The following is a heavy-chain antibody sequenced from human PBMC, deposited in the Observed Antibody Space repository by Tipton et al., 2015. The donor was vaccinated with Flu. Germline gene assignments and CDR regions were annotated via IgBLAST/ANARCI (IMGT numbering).Heavy chain of an antibody. J-gene: IGHJ6*02. V-gene: IGHV4-4*07. D-gene: IGHD1-1*01. CDR3: ARDLWNDRRAYYYYGVDV. Sequence: TLSLTCTVSGGSISSYYWSWIRQPAGKGLEWIGRIYTSGSTNYNPSLKSRVTISVDSSKNEFSLTLASLTAADTAVYYCARDLWNDRRAYYYYGVDVWGQGTTVTVSS. CDR1: GGSISSYY. CDR2: IYTSGST.